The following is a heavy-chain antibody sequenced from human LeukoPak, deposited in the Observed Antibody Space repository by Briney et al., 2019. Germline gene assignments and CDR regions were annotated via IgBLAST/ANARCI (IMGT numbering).Heavy chain of an antibody. CDR3: AKEEGYSPVVGY. CDR2: ISYDGSNK. Sequence: GRSLRLSCAASGFTFSSYALHWVRQAPGKGLEWVAVISYDGSNKYYADSVKGRFTISRDNSKNTLYLQMNSLRAEDTAVYYCAKEEGYSPVVGYWGQGTLVAVSS. J-gene: IGHJ4*02. D-gene: IGHD4-23*01. CDR1: GFTFSSYA. V-gene: IGHV3-30*04.